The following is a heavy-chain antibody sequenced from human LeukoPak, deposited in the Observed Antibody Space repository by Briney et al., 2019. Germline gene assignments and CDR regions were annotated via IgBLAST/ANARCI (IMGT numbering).Heavy chain of an antibody. Sequence: GGSLRLSCAASGFTFSSYAMTWVRQAPGKGLEWVSVIYSGGSTYYADSVKGRLTISRDNSKNTLYLQMNSLRAEVTAVYYCARVKVSSSSSSLFSCYGMDVWGQGTTVTVSS. V-gene: IGHV3-53*01. CDR1: GFTFSSYA. D-gene: IGHD6-13*01. J-gene: IGHJ6*02. CDR3: ARVKVSSSSSSLFSCYGMDV. CDR2: IYSGGST.